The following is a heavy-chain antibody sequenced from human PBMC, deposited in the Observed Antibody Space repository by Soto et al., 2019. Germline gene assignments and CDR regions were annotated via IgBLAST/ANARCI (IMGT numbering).Heavy chain of an antibody. V-gene: IGHV4-59*01. CDR3: ARAAGDYFDY. Sequence: QVQLQESGPGLVKPSETLSLTCTVSGGSISSYYWSWIRQPPGKGLEWIGYIYHSGSTKYNPSLKSRVTISVDTSKNQFSLNLSSVTAADTAVYYCARAAGDYFDYWGQGTRVTVSS. CDR1: GGSISSYY. D-gene: IGHD1-26*01. J-gene: IGHJ4*02. CDR2: IYHSGST.